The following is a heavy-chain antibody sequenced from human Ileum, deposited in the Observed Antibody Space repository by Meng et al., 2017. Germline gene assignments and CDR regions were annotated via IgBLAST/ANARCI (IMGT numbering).Heavy chain of an antibody. Sequence: GESLKISCAASYFTFTNHSMNWVRQAPGKRLEWVSSINPSSIYIYHADSGNGRYTITRDYAKNSLYLQLNSLTAEDTAVYYCERDCGPTQHIATAYGCYWGHGTPVTSFS. CDR2: INPSSIYI. CDR1: YFTFTNHS. J-gene: IGHJ4*01. D-gene: IGHD6-13*01. V-gene: IGHV3-21*01. CDR3: ERDCGPTQHIATAYGCY.